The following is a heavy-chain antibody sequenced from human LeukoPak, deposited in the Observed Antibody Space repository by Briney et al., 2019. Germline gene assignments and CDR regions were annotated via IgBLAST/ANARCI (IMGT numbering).Heavy chain of an antibody. V-gene: IGHV3-66*02. CDR2: IYSGGST. CDR3: ARYLSWYDSSGYSTRRFDY. D-gene: IGHD3-22*01. Sequence: GGSLRLSCAASGFTVSSNYMSWVRQAPGKGLEWVSVIYSGGSTYYADSVKGRFTISRDNSKNTLYLQMNSLRAEDTAVYYCARYLSWYDSSGYSTRRFDYWGQGTLVTVSS. CDR1: GFTVSSNY. J-gene: IGHJ4*02.